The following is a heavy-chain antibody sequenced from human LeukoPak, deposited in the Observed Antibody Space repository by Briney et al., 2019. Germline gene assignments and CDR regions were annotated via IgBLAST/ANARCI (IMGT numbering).Heavy chain of an antibody. CDR3: ARDWKPDYYYGMDV. Sequence: SETLSLTCAVYGGSFSGYYWSWIRQPPGKGLEWIGYIYYSGSTYYNPSLKSRVTISVDTSKNQFSLKLSSVTAADTAVYYCARDWKPDYYYGMDVWGQGTTVTVSS. V-gene: IGHV4-34*01. D-gene: IGHD1-1*01. J-gene: IGHJ6*02. CDR2: IYYSGST. CDR1: GGSFSGYY.